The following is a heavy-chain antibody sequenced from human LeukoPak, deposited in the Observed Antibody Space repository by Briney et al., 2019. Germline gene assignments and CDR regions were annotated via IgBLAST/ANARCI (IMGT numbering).Heavy chain of an antibody. CDR2: IRSKANSYAT. CDR3: TSAPSTGNPIDY. CDR1: GFTFSGSA. D-gene: IGHD1-1*01. V-gene: IGHV3-73*01. Sequence: PGGSLRLSCAASGFTFSGSAMHWVRQASGKGLEWVSRIRSKANSYATAYAASVKGRFTISRDDSKNTAYLQMNSLKTEDTAVYYCTSAPSTGNPIDYWGQGTLVTVSS. J-gene: IGHJ4*02.